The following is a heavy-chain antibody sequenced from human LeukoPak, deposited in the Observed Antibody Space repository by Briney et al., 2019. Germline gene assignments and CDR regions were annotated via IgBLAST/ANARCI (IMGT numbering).Heavy chain of an antibody. CDR2: INPNSGGT. CDR1: GYTFTGYY. J-gene: IGHJ4*02. V-gene: IGHV1-2*02. CDR3: AKDGSGYSYARDDKFDY. Sequence: ASVKVSCKASGYTFTGYYIHWVRQAPGQGLEWMGWINPNSGGTNYAQKFQGRVTMTRDTSISTAYMELSRLRSDDTAVYYCAKDGSGYSYARDDKFDYWGQGTLVTVSS. D-gene: IGHD5-18*01.